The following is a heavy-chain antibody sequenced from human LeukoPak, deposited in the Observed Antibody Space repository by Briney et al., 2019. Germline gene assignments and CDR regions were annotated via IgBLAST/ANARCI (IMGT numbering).Heavy chain of an antibody. CDR3: ARSYGYGNYYYYYMDV. V-gene: IGHV4-4*07. D-gene: IGHD5-18*01. Sequence: PSETLTLTCTVSGGSISRYYWSWIRQPAGKGLEWIGRIYTSGSTNYNPSLKSRVTISVDKSKNQFSLKLSSVTAADTAVYYCARSYGYGNYYYYYMDVWGKGTTVTVSS. CDR1: GGSISRYY. J-gene: IGHJ6*03. CDR2: IYTSGST.